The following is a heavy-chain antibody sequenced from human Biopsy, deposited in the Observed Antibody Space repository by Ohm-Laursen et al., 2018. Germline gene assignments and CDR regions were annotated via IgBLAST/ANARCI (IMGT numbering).Heavy chain of an antibody. CDR1: GDSVTKYY. CDR2: IYYSVMT. CDR3: ARDSGILNYGNFKYYHYYGMDV. V-gene: IGHV4-59*02. Sequence: GTLSLTCTVSGDSVTKYYWSWIRQPPGKGLEWIGHIYYSVMTNYNPSLQSRVSISVDTSRNQVSLTLCSVTAADTAVYYRARDSGILNYGNFKYYHYYGMDVWGQGTKVTVSS. D-gene: IGHD4-11*01. J-gene: IGHJ6*02.